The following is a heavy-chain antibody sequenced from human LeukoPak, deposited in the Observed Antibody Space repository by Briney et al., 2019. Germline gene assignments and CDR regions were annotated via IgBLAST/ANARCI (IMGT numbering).Heavy chain of an antibody. J-gene: IGHJ2*01. CDR2: INWSGGST. V-gene: IGHV3-20*04. D-gene: IGHD2-2*01. Sequence: SGGSLRLSCAASGFTFDDYGMSWVRQAPGKGLEWVSSINWSGGSTHYADSVKGRFTISRDNAKNSLYLQMNSLRAEDTAFYYCARDRYCSSTNCWYFDLWGRGTLVTVSS. CDR1: GFTFDDYG. CDR3: ARDRYCSSTNCWYFDL.